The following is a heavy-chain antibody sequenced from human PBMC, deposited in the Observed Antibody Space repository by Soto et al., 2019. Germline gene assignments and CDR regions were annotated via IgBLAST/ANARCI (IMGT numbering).Heavy chain of an antibody. J-gene: IGHJ4*02. D-gene: IGHD1-1*01. CDR3: AEKGRDRYNQNPKDYFDY. Sequence: EVQLLESGGGLVQPGGSLRLSCAASGFTFSSYAMSWVRQAPGKGLEWVSAISGSGGSTYYADSVKGRFTISRDNSKNTLYLQMNSLRAEDTAVYYCAEKGRDRYNQNPKDYFDYWGQGTLVTVSS. V-gene: IGHV3-23*01. CDR2: ISGSGGST. CDR1: GFTFSSYA.